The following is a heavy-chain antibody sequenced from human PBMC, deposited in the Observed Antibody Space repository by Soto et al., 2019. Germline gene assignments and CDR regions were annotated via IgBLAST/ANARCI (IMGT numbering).Heavy chain of an antibody. CDR1: GFTISSYG. CDR2: ISYDGSNK. V-gene: IGHV3-30*18. CDR3: AKDGRGYSYGYSGYFYGMDV. D-gene: IGHD5-18*01. J-gene: IGHJ6*02. Sequence: PWGSLSLACAVSGFTISSYGMHWVRQDPGKGLEWVAVISYDGSNKYYADSVKGRFTISRDNSKNTLYLQMNSLRAEDTAVYYCAKDGRGYSYGYSGYFYGMDVWGQGTTVTVSS.